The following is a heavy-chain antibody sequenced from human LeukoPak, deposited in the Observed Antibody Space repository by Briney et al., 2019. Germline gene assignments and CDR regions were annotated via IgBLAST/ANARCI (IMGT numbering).Heavy chain of an antibody. CDR3: ARSVTVAGYNDAFDI. CDR1: GGSISSYY. V-gene: IGHV4-59*01. Sequence: PSETLSLTCTVSGGSISSYYWSWIRQPPGKGLEWIGYIYSSGSTNYNPSLKSRVTISVDTSKNQFSLKLSSVTAADTAVYYCARSVTVAGYNDAFDIWGQGTMVTVSS. J-gene: IGHJ3*02. D-gene: IGHD6-19*01. CDR2: IYSSGST.